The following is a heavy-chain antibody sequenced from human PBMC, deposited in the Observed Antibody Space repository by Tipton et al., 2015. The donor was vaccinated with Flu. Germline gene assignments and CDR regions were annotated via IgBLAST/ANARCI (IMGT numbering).Heavy chain of an antibody. CDR3: ARGSGSGTYVIFDY. D-gene: IGHD3-10*01. J-gene: IGHJ4*02. Sequence: TLSLTCTVSGGSISSYYWSWIRQPAGKGLEWIGRIYSSGSTNYNPSLKSRVTMSVETSKNQFSLKLSSVTVADTAVYYCARGSGSGTYVIFDYWGQGTLVTVSS. CDR1: GGSISSYY. V-gene: IGHV4-4*07. CDR2: IYSSGST.